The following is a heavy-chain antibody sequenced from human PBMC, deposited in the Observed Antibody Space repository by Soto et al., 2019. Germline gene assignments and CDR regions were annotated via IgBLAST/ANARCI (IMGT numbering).Heavy chain of an antibody. V-gene: IGHV3-72*01. CDR3: ARVRLGVTPTLDY. J-gene: IGHJ4*02. CDR1: GFTFSDHY. D-gene: IGHD2-21*02. Sequence: GGSLRLSCAASGFTFSDHYMDWVRQAPGKGLEWVGRTRNKANSYTTEYAASVKGRFTISRDDSKNSLYLQMNSLKTEDTAVYYCARVRLGVTPTLDYWGQGTLVTVSS. CDR2: TRNKANSYTT.